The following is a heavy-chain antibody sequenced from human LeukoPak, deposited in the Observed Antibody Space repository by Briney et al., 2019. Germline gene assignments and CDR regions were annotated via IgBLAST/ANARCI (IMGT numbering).Heavy chain of an antibody. J-gene: IGHJ1*01. D-gene: IGHD2-2*01. CDR2: IYYSGST. Sequence: KPSETLSLTCTVSGGSISSSNYYWGWIRQPSGKGLEWIGNIYYSGSTYYNPSLKSRVTISVDTSKNQFSLKLNSVTAADTAVYYCARSYCSSTSCYAGGYFQHWGQGTLVTVSS. CDR3: ARSYCSSTSCYAGGYFQH. CDR1: GGSISSSNYY. V-gene: IGHV4-39*01.